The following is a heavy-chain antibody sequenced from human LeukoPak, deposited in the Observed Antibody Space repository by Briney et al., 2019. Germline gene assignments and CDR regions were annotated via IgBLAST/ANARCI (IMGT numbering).Heavy chain of an antibody. CDR2: INHSGST. J-gene: IGHJ4*02. Sequence: SETLSLTCAVYGGSFSGYYWSWIRQPPGKGLEWIGEINHSGSTNYNPSLKSRVTISVDTSKNQFSLKLSSVTAADTAVYYCAGRDTAMVGYWGQGTLVTVSS. CDR1: GGSFSGYY. CDR3: AGRDTAMVGY. V-gene: IGHV4-34*01. D-gene: IGHD5-18*01.